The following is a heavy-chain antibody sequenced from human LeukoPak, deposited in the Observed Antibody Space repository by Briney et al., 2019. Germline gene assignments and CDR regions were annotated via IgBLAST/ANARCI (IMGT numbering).Heavy chain of an antibody. V-gene: IGHV1-69*13. D-gene: IGHD6-19*01. Sequence: ASVKVSCKASGGTFSSYAISWVRQAPGQGLEWMGGIIPIFGTANYAQKFQGRVTITADESTSTAYMELSSLRSEDTAEYYCARRVAVAGTNWFDPWGQGTLVTVSS. J-gene: IGHJ5*02. CDR3: ARRVAVAGTNWFDP. CDR1: GGTFSSYA. CDR2: IIPIFGTA.